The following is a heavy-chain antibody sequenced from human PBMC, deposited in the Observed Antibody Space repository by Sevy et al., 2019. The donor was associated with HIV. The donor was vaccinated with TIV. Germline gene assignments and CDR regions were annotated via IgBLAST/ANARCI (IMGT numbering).Heavy chain of an antibody. CDR3: AGRKVGEFWSGGGSLRGPWGGGPLFDY. CDR2: ISHTGDDI. V-gene: IGHV3-23*01. J-gene: IGHJ4*02. Sequence: GGSLRLSCAASGFTFSNYVMTWVRQAPGKGLEWVSSISHTGDDIYYADPVSGRFTISRDNSRSTLYLHVSSLRAEDTAVYYCAGRKVGEFWSGGGSLRGPWGGGPLFDYGGQGSLVTVSS. CDR1: GFTFSNYV. D-gene: IGHD3-3*01.